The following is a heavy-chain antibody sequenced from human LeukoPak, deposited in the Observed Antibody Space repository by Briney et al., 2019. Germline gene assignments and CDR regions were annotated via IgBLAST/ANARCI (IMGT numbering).Heavy chain of an antibody. J-gene: IGHJ4*02. CDR3: VSGGVGDRLAY. Sequence: SETLSLTCAVYGGSFSGYYWTWIRQPPGKGLEWIGEINQSGSKNYNPSLKSRVTMSVDTSKRQFSLKLISVTAADTAVYYCVSGGVGDRLAYWGREPWSPSPQ. CDR1: GGSFSGYY. CDR2: INQSGSK. V-gene: IGHV4-34*01. D-gene: IGHD3-10*01.